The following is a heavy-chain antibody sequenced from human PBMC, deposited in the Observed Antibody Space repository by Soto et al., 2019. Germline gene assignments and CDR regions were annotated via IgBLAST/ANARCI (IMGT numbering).Heavy chain of an antibody. CDR3: ARTTRLIVGPPRAFDI. D-gene: IGHD1-26*01. V-gene: IGHV1-69*13. CDR2: IIPIFGTA. CDR1: GGTFSSYA. J-gene: IGHJ3*02. Sequence: SVKVSCKVSGGTFSSYAISWVRQAPGQGLEWMGGIIPIFGTANYAQKFQGRVTITADESTSTAYMELSSLRSEDTAVYYCARTTRLIVGPPRAFDIWGQGTMVTVSS.